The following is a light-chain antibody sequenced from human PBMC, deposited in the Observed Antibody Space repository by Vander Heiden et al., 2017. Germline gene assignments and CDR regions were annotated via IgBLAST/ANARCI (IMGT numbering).Light chain of an antibody. Sequence: DIQLTQSPSFLSASVGDRVTITCRASQGISSYLAWYQQKPGKAPKLLIYAASTLQSGVPSRFSGSGCVTEFTLTISSLQPEDFATYYCQHLNSYPHLTFGCWTKVEIK. V-gene: IGKV1-9*01. CDR2: AAS. CDR1: QGISSY. J-gene: IGKJ4*01. CDR3: QHLNSYPHLT.